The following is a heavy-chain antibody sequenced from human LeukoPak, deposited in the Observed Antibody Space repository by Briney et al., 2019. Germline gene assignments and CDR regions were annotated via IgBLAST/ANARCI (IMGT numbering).Heavy chain of an antibody. CDR3: AREGPYGGYSDY. D-gene: IGHD4/OR15-4a*01. J-gene: IGHJ4*02. V-gene: IGHV3-30-3*01. CDR2: ISYDGSNK. Sequence: GGSLRLSCAASGFTFSIYAMHWVRQAPGKGLEWVAVISYDGSNKYYADSVKGRFTISRDNSKNTLYLQMNSLRAEDTAVYYCAREGPYGGYSDYWGQGTLVTVSS. CDR1: GFTFSIYA.